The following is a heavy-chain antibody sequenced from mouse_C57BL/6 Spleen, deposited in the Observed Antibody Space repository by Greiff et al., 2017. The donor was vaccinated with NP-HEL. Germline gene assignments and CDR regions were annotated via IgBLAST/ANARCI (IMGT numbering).Heavy chain of an antibody. Sequence: QVQLKQPGAELVRPGSSVKLSCKASGYTFTSYWMHWVKQRPIQGLEWIGNIDPSDSATHYNQKFKDKATLTVDKSSSTTYMQLSSLTSEDSAVYYCARWDWDGDYFDYWGQGTTLTVSS. CDR2: IDPSDSAT. D-gene: IGHD4-1*01. CDR1: GYTFTSYW. J-gene: IGHJ2*01. CDR3: ARWDWDGDYFDY. V-gene: IGHV1-52*01.